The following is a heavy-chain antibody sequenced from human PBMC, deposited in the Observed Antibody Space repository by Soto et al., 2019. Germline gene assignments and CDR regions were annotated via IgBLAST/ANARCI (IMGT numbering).Heavy chain of an antibody. CDR3: AKEVRASGIAVAGIFDY. J-gene: IGHJ4*02. D-gene: IGHD6-19*01. V-gene: IGHV3-23*01. CDR2: ISGSGGST. Sequence: GGSLRLSFAASGFTFSSYAMSWVRQAPGKGLEWVSAISGSGGSTYYADSVKGRFTISRDNSKNTLYLQMNSLRAEDTAVYYCAKEVRASGIAVAGIFDYWGQGTLVTVSS. CDR1: GFTFSSYA.